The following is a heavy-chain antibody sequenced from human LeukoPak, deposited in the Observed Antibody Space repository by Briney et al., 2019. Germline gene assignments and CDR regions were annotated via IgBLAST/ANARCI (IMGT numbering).Heavy chain of an antibody. V-gene: IGHV1-24*01. CDR3: ARGIELGIGYYYYYMDV. CDR1: GYTLTELS. J-gene: IGHJ6*03. CDR2: FDPEDGET. D-gene: IGHD7-27*01. Sequence: ASVKVSCKVSGYTLTELSMHWVRQAPGKGLEWMGSFDPEDGETIYAQNLQGRVTLTEDTSTDTAYMELGSLRSEDTAVYYCARGIELGIGYYYYYMDVWGKGTTVTISS.